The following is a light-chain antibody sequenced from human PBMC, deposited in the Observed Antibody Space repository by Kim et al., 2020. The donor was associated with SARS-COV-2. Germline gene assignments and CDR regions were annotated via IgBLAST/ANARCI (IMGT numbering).Light chain of an antibody. V-gene: IGLV7-43*01. CDR2: STS. Sequence: GTVTLTCASSTGAVTSGYYPNWFQQKPGQAPRALIYSTSNKYSWTPARFSGSLLGGKAALTLSGVQPEDEAEYYCLLYYGGAQLWVFGGGTQLTVL. CDR3: LLYYGGAQLWV. CDR1: TGAVTSGYY. J-gene: IGLJ3*02.